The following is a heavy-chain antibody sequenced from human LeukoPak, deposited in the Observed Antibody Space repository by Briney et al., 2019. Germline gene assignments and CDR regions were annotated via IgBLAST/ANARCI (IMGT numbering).Heavy chain of an antibody. J-gene: IGHJ3*02. CDR2: INWNGGST. Sequence: GGSLRLSCAASGFSFDDYGMSWVRQAPGTGLEWVSGINWNGGSTGYADSVKGRFTISRDNAKNSLYLQMNSLRAEDTAVYYCARARLTDYVWGRRTFDIWGQGPMVTISS. CDR3: ARARLTDYVWGRRTFDI. V-gene: IGHV3-20*04. CDR1: GFSFDDYG. D-gene: IGHD3-16*01.